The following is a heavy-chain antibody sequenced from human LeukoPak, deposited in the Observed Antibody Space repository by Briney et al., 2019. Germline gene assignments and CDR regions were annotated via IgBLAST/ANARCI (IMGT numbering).Heavy chain of an antibody. V-gene: IGHV5-51*01. CDR3: ARRGRDGYNQYHLDY. J-gene: IGHJ4*02. CDR2: IYPGDSDT. D-gene: IGHD5-24*01. CDR1: GYNFTSYW. Sequence: GESLKISCKDSGYNFTSYWIGWVRQMPGKGLEWMGIIYPGDSDTRYSPSFQGQVTMSADKSISTAYLQWSSLRASDTAMYYCARRGRDGYNQYHLDYWGQGTLVTVSS.